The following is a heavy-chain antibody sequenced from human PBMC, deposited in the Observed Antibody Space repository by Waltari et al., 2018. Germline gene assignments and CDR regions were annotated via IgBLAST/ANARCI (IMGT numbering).Heavy chain of an antibody. J-gene: IGHJ4*02. Sequence: EVQLVESGGNLVQPGGSLRLSCAASGFTFSSYEMNWVRQAPGKGLEWVSYISSGGITIYYADSGKGRCTISRDNAKNSLYLQMNSLRAEETAVYYCARRYCSSTSCTVDYWGQGTLVTVSS. V-gene: IGHV3-48*03. D-gene: IGHD2-2*01. CDR3: ARRYCSSTSCTVDY. CDR1: GFTFSSYE. CDR2: ISSGGITI.